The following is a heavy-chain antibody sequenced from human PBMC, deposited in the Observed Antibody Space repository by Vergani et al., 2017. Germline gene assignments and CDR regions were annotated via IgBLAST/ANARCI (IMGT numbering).Heavy chain of an antibody. J-gene: IGHJ6*03. CDR3: ARVDTQVPATSHFYYMDV. V-gene: IGHV4-31*03. CDR1: GGSISSGGYY. D-gene: IGHD6-25*01. Sequence: VQLQESGPGLVKPSQTLSLTCTVSGGSISSGGYYWSWIRQHPGKGLEWIGYIYYSGTTYDNPSLRSRLTISVDTSQNQFSLKLRSVTAADTAVYYCARVDTQVPATSHFYYMDVWGKGTTVVVSS. CDR2: IYYSGTT.